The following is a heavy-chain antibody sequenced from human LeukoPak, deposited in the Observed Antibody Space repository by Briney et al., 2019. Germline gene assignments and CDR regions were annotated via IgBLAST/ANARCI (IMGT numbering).Heavy chain of an antibody. CDR2: IYYSGST. V-gene: IGHV4-39*01. CDR3: ARTGGIVVVAATVDY. D-gene: IGHD2-15*01. J-gene: IGHJ4*02. CDR1: GGSISSSSYY. Sequence: SETLSLTCTVSGGSISSSSYYWGWIRQPPGKGLEWIGGIYYSGSTYYNPSLKSRVTISVDTSKDQFSLKLSSVTAADTAVYYCARTGGIVVVAATVDYWGQGTLVTVSS.